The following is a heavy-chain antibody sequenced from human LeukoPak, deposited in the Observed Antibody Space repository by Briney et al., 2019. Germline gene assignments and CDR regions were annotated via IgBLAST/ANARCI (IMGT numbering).Heavy chain of an antibody. Sequence: SQTLSLTCTVSGGSISSGGYYWSWIRQHPGKGLKWIGYIYHSENTNYNPSLKSRVIMSVDTSKNQFSLKLSSVTAADTAVYYCARVYSPRTVAGTGFDNWGQGTLVTVSS. CDR2: IYHSENT. D-gene: IGHD6-19*01. CDR3: ARVYSPRTVAGTGFDN. CDR1: GGSISSGGYY. J-gene: IGHJ4*02. V-gene: IGHV4-31*03.